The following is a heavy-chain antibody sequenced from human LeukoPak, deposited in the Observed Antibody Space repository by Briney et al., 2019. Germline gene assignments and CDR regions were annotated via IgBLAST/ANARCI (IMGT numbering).Heavy chain of an antibody. CDR1: GFTFSSYA. V-gene: IGHV3-30-3*01. CDR2: ISYDGSNK. CDR3: ARGKDILTGSDAFDI. Sequence: PGGSLRLSCAASGFTFSSYAMHWVRQAPGKGLEWVAVISYDGSNKYYADSVKGRFTISRDNSKNTLYLQMNSLRAEDTAVYYRARGKDILTGSDAFDIWGQGTMVTVSS. J-gene: IGHJ3*02. D-gene: IGHD3-9*01.